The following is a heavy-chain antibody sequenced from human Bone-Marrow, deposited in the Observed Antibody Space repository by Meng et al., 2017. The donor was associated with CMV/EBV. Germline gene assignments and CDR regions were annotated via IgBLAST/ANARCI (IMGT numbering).Heavy chain of an antibody. V-gene: IGHV3-21*01. Sequence: GESLKISCAASGFTFSSYSMNWVRQAPGKGLEWVSSISSSSSYIYYADSVKGRFTISRDNAKNSLYLQMNSLRAEDTAVYYCARTDLSCSGGSCYPTGGDGLVTGNYYYGMDVWGQGTTVTVSS. CDR3: ARTDLSCSGGSCYPTGGDGLVTGNYYYGMDV. D-gene: IGHD2-15*01. CDR1: GFTFSSYS. J-gene: IGHJ6*02. CDR2: ISSSSSYI.